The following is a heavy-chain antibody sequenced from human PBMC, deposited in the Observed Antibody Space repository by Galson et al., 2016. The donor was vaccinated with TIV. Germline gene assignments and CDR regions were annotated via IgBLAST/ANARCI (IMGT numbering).Heavy chain of an antibody. J-gene: IGHJ6*02. Sequence: PALVKPTQTLTLTCTFSGFSLSTTKVGVAWVRQPPGEALEWLALIYWDDDKRYSPSLRSRLAISKDTSKNQVVLITTNMDPVDTATYYCTHLPTMFYYGMAVWGQGTTVTVSS. D-gene: IGHD3-10*02. CDR2: IYWDDDK. CDR3: THLPTMFYYGMAV. CDR1: GFSLSTTKVG. V-gene: IGHV2-5*02.